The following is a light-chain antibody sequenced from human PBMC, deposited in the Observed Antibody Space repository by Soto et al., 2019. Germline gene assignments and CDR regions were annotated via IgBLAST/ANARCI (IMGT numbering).Light chain of an antibody. CDR2: DAS. CDR3: QQRSNWPPYT. J-gene: IGKJ2*01. V-gene: IGKV3-11*01. Sequence: TQSPATLSLSPGERATLSCRASQSVSSYLAWYQQKPGQAPRPLIYDASNRATGIPARFSCSGSGTDFTLTISSLEPEDFAVYYCQQRSNWPPYTFGQGTKLEIK. CDR1: QSVSSY.